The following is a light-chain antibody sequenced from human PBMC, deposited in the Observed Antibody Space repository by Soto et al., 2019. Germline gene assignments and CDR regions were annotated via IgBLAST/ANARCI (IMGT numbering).Light chain of an antibody. J-gene: IGKJ2*01. CDR3: QQYNNWPMYT. CDR2: GAS. V-gene: IGKV3-15*01. CDR1: QSVSSN. Sequence: EIVMTQSPATLSVSPGERATLSCRASQSVSSNLAWYQQQPGQAPRLLIYGASTRATGIPARFSGSGSGTEFTLTISSLQSEYFEVYYCQQYNNWPMYTFGQGTKLEIK.